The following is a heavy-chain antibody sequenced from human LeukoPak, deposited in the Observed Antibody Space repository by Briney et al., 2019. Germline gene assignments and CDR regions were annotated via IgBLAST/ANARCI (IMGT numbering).Heavy chain of an antibody. V-gene: IGHV1-2*06. Sequence: ASVKVSCKASGYTFTGYYMHWVRQAPGQGLEWMGRINPNSGGTNYAQKFQGRVTMTRDTSISTTYMELSRLRSDDTAVYYCATRYSGRYGSPRDFDYWGQGTLVTVSS. CDR1: GYTFTGYY. CDR2: INPNSGGT. CDR3: ATRYSGRYGSPRDFDY. D-gene: IGHD1-26*01. J-gene: IGHJ4*02.